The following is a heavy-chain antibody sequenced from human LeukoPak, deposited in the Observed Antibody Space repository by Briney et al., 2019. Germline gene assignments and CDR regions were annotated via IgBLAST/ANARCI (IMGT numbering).Heavy chain of an antibody. V-gene: IGHV4-39*01. J-gene: IGHJ4*02. CDR2: MYYTGSYTGTT. D-gene: IGHD3-10*01. CDR1: DGSISSSSFY. CDR3: VGEEYGTGSYYKSSD. Sequence: SETLSLTCIVSDGSISSSSFYWGWIRQPPGKGLEWIGSMYYTGSYTGTTYYNPSLESRVTVSVDTSKNLCSLKLTSVTAADTAVYYCVGEEYGTGSYYKSSDWGQGALVTVSS.